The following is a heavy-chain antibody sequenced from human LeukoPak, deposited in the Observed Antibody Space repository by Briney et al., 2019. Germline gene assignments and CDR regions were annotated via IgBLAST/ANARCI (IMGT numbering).Heavy chain of an antibody. Sequence: SETLSLTCAVSGGSISSGGYSWSWIRQPPGQGLEWIGYIYHSGSTYYNPSLKSRVTISVDRSKNQFSLKLSSVTAADTAVYYCARRPIAVAGTHYGMDVWGQGTTVTVSS. CDR1: GGSISSGGYS. V-gene: IGHV4-30-2*01. D-gene: IGHD6-19*01. J-gene: IGHJ6*02. CDR2: IYHSGST. CDR3: ARRPIAVAGTHYGMDV.